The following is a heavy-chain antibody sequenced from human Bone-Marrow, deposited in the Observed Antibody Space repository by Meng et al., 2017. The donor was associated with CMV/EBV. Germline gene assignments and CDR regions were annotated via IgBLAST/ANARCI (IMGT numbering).Heavy chain of an antibody. CDR2: ISAYNGNT. CDR1: GYTFTSYG. V-gene: IGHV1-18*01. CDR3: ARDTVQHIVVVPAATGVDYYYYGMDV. Sequence: ASVKVSCKASGYTFTSYGISWVRQAPGQGLEWMGWISAYNGNTNYAQKLQGGVTMTTDTSTSTAYMELSSLRSDDTAVYYCARDTVQHIVVVPAATGVDYYYYGMDVWGQGTTVTVSS. J-gene: IGHJ6*02. D-gene: IGHD2-2*01.